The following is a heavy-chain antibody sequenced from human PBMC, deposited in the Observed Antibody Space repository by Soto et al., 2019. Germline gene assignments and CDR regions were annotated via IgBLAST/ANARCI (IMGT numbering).Heavy chain of an antibody. V-gene: IGHV4-39*01. Sequence: DTLSLTCTVSGGAISRSAYYWGWIRQPPGKGLEWIGSIYYSGSTYYRPSLKSRGTISVDTSKNQFFLKLSSVTAADTAVYYCASQVPAAISLGCFDHWGQGTLVTVSS. J-gene: IGHJ5*02. CDR1: GGAISRSAYY. CDR2: IYYSGST. CDR3: ASQVPAAISLGCFDH. D-gene: IGHD2-2*02.